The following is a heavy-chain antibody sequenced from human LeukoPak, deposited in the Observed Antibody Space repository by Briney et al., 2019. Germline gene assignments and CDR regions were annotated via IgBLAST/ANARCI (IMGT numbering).Heavy chain of an antibody. Sequence: SETLSLTCTVSGGSISSSSYYWGWIRQPPGKGLEWIGSVYYTGSAYYNPSLKSRVTMSVDTSKNQFSLRLSSVTAADTAVYSCARHPERYSYFDYWGQGTLVTVSS. CDR3: ARHPERYSYFDY. CDR2: VYYTGSA. D-gene: IGHD5-18*01. V-gene: IGHV4-39*01. CDR1: GGSISSSSYY. J-gene: IGHJ4*02.